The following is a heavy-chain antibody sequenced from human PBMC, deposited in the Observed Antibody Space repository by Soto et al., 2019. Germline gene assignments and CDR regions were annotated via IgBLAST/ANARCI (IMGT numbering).Heavy chain of an antibody. Sequence: QVTLKESGPVMVKATETLAVTCTVSGFSLSNARMAVSWIRQPPGKALEWLAHIFSTDEKSYNTSLKTTLTLSTVTSRNQAVLTMTTVDPVDTAPYYRARFTMLRGELSNYYYGMDVWGQGTTVTV. D-gene: IGHD3-10*01. CDR3: ARFTMLRGELSNYYYGMDV. J-gene: IGHJ6*02. CDR1: GFSLSNARMA. V-gene: IGHV2-26*01. CDR2: IFSTDEK.